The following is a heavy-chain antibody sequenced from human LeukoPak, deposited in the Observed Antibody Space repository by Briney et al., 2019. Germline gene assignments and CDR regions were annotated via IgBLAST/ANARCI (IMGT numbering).Heavy chain of an antibody. CDR2: VDPEDGET. D-gene: IGHD2-15*01. Sequence: GASVKVSCKVSGYTFTDYYMQWLQQAPGKGLEWMGLVDPEDGETIYAEKFQGRVTITADTSTDTAYMELSSLRSEDTAVYYCAAYQHTPCSGGSCYPDPIDYWGQGTLVTVSS. CDR1: GYTFTDYY. CDR3: AAYQHTPCSGGSCYPDPIDY. J-gene: IGHJ4*02. V-gene: IGHV1-69-2*01.